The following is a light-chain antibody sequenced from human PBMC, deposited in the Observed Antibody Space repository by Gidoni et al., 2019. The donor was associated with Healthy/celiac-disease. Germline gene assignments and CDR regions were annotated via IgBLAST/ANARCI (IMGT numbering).Light chain of an antibody. CDR3: QQYGSSYT. CDR2: GAS. Sequence: EIVLTQSPGTLSLSPGERATLSCRASQSVSSSYLAWYQQKPGQAARLLIYGASSRATGIPDRCSGSWSGTDFTLTISRLEPEDFAVYYCQQYGSSYTFGQXTKLEIK. CDR1: QSVSSSY. V-gene: IGKV3-20*01. J-gene: IGKJ2*01.